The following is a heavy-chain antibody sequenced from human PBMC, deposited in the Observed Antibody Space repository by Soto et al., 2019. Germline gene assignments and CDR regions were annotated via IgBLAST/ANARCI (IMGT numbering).Heavy chain of an antibody. CDR2: IDPSDSYT. D-gene: IGHD4-17*01. V-gene: IGHV5-10-1*01. CDR1: GYSFTSYW. CDR3: ASSRNYGDPYFDY. Sequence: GESLKISCKGSGYSFTSYWISWVRQMPGKGLEWMGRIDPSDSYTNYSPSFQGHVTISADKSISTAYLQWSSLKASDTAMYYCASSRNYGDPYFDYWGQGTLVTVSS. J-gene: IGHJ4*02.